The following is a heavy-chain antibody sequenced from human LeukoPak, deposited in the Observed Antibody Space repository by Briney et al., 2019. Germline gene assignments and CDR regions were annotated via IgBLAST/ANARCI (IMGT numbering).Heavy chain of an antibody. CDR2: IYYSGST. V-gene: IGHV4-39*01. CDR3: ASSRDSSGWYVVVYYFDY. D-gene: IGHD6-19*01. CDR1: GGSISSSSYY. J-gene: IGHJ4*02. Sequence: SETLSLTCNVSGGSISSSSYYWGWIRQPPGKELEWIGSIYYSGSTYYNPSLKSRVTISVDTSKNQFSLKLSSVTAADTAVYYCASSRDSSGWYVVVYYFDYWGQGTLVTVSS.